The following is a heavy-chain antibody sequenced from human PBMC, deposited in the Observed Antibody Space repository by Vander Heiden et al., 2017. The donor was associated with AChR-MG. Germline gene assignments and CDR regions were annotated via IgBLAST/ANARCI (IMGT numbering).Heavy chain of an antibody. J-gene: IGHJ6*03. CDR3: AREKGSYGSKGMDV. CDR1: GSTFTGYY. CDR2: INPNSGGT. Sequence: QVQLVQSGAEVKKPGASVQVSCKASGSTFTGYYRHWVRQAPGQGLEWVGWINPNSGGTNYAQKFQGRVTMTRDTSISTAYMELSRLRSDDTAVYYCAREKGSYGSKGMDVWCKGTTVTVSS. V-gene: IGHV1-2*02. D-gene: IGHD5-18*01.